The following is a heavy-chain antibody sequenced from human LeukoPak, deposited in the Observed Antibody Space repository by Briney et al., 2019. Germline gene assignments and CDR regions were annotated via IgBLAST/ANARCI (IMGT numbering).Heavy chain of an antibody. D-gene: IGHD3-22*01. CDR2: MNPSGST. CDR3: ARGRQDVTMIVVVMTAVSYYLDV. V-gene: IGHV4-34*01. J-gene: IGHJ6*03. CDR1: GGTFSGYY. Sequence: SETLSLTCAVYGGTFSGYYWTWIRQTPEKGLEWIGEMNPSGSTNYNPSLKSRVTISVDTSKNQFSLELSSVTAADTAVYYCARGRQDVTMIVVVMTAVSYYLDVWGKGATVTVS.